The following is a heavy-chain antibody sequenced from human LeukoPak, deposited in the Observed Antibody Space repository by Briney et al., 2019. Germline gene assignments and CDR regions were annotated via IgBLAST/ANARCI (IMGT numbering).Heavy chain of an antibody. J-gene: IGHJ4*02. CDR2: INTDGSST. V-gene: IGHV3-74*01. CDR1: GFTFSSYW. D-gene: IGHD3-22*01. Sequence: GGSLRLSCAASGFTFSSYWMHWVRQAPGKGLVWVSHINTDGSSTSYADSVKGRFTTSRDNAKNTLYLQMNSLRAEDTAVYYCARDIYDSSGYYYGPFDYWGQGTLVTVSS. CDR3: ARDIYDSSGYYYGPFDY.